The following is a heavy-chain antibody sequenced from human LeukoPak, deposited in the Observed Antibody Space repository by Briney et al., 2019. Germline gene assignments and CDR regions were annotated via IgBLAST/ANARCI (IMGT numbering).Heavy chain of an antibody. J-gene: IGHJ4*02. V-gene: IGHV3-30-3*01. D-gene: IGHD5-18*01. Sequence: PGGSLRLSCAASGFTFSSYAMHWVRQAPGKGLEWVAVISYDGSNKYYADSVKGRFTISRDNSKNTLYLQMNSLRAEDTAVYYCARDADKYTAMVRTGGFDYWGQGTLVTVSS. CDR2: ISYDGSNK. CDR3: ARDADKYTAMVRTGGFDY. CDR1: GFTFSSYA.